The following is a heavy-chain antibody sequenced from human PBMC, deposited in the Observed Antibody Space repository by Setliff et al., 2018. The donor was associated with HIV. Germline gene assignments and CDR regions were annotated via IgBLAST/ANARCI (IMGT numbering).Heavy chain of an antibody. V-gene: IGHV4-39*02. D-gene: IGHD6-6*01. CDR3: VKNIGGYSSSSVFDY. J-gene: IGHJ4*02. CDR2: IYYSGST. CDR1: GGSIGSSSYY. Sequence: SETLSFTCTVSGGSIGSSSYYWGWIRQPPGKGLEWIGSIYYSGSTYYNPSLKSRFTISRDNSKNSLYLQMNSLRTEDTALYYCVKNIGGYSSSSVFDYWGQGTLVTVSS.